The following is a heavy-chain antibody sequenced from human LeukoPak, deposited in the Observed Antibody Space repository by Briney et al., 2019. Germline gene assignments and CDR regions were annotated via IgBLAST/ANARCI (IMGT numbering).Heavy chain of an antibody. CDR1: GGTFSSYA. CDR3: ARDLVTTLGY. V-gene: IGHV1-69*04. D-gene: IGHD4-17*01. Sequence: SVKVSCKASGGTFSSYAISWVRQAPGQGLEWMGRIIPILGIANYAQKFQGRVTITADKSTSTAYMELSSLRSEDTAVYCCARDLVTTLGYWGQGTLVTVSS. J-gene: IGHJ4*02. CDR2: IIPILGIA.